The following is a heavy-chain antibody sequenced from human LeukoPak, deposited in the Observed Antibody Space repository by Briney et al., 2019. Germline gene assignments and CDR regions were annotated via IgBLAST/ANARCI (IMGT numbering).Heavy chain of an antibody. Sequence: GGSLRLSCAASGFTFSSYWMSWVRQAPGKGLEWVANIKQDGSEKYYVDSVKGRFTISRDNAKNSLYLQMNSLRAEDTAVYYCAKDTSGSTMTMRYYALDVWGQGATVTVSS. CDR2: IKQDGSEK. J-gene: IGHJ6*02. V-gene: IGHV3-7*05. D-gene: IGHD4/OR15-4a*01. CDR3: AKDTSGSTMTMRYYALDV. CDR1: GFTFSSYW.